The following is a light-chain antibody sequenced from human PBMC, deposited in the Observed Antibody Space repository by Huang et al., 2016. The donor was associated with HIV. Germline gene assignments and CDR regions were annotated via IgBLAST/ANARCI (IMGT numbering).Light chain of an antibody. Sequence: DIVMIQSPLSLPVTPGEPASISCRCSQSLLHTNAYNYLDWYLQKPGQSPQLLIYLGSSRASGFPDRFSGGGSGTRFSLNISRVEAEDAGIYYCMEALKTPYTFGQGTKLEIK. CDR1: QSLLHTNAYNY. V-gene: IGKV2-28*01. CDR2: LGS. J-gene: IGKJ2*01. CDR3: MEALKTPYT.